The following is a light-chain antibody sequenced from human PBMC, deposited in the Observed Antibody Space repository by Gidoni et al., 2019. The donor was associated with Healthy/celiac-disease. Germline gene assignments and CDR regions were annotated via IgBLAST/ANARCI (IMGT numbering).Light chain of an antibody. Sequence: EIVMTQSPATLAVSPGERATPRCRARQSVSSTLAWYQQKPGQPPRLLIDGASPRASGILARFSGSGSGTEFTLPLSSLQSEDFAVYYCQQHNNWPLYTFGQGTKLEIK. V-gene: IGKV3-15*01. CDR1: QSVSST. CDR2: GAS. CDR3: QQHNNWPLYT. J-gene: IGKJ2*01.